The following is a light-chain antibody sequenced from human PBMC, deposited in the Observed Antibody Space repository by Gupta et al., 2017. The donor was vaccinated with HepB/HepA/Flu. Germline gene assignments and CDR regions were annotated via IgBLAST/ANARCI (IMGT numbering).Light chain of an antibody. Sequence: SYELRPPPSVSVSPGHQTSISCSGENLGGKSVCWYQQRPGQSPLLVVYQGCRRPSGIPERYSGSTSGDTATLTISETQALDEADYFCQAWDRSTVIFGGGTRLTVL. J-gene: IGLJ2*01. V-gene: IGLV3-1*01. CDR3: QAWDRSTVI. CDR2: QGC. CDR1: NLGGKS.